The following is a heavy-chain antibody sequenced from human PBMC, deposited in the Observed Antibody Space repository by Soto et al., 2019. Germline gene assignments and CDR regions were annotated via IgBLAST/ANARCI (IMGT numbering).Heavy chain of an antibody. Sequence: GGSLRLSCVVSGFSMSNHALTWVRQAPGKGLEWVSSISSTGSKTYYAGSIKGRFTISRDNSKNTVFLQMNSLRPDDMAFYFCAREPKPFMTGYYDLWGQGTLVTVSS. CDR1: GFSMSNHA. CDR3: AREPKPFMTGYYDL. D-gene: IGHD3-9*01. J-gene: IGHJ4*02. V-gene: IGHV3-23*01. CDR2: ISSTGSKT.